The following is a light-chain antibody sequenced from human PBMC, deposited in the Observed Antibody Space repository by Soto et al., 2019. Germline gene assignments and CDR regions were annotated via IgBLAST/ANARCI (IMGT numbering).Light chain of an antibody. Sequence: EIVMTQSPATLSVSPGERATLSCRASQSVSSNLAWYRQKPGQAPRLFMFDASTRATGIPARFSGSGSETEFTLTISSLQSEDFAVYYCQQYNNWPYTFGQGTGLEIK. V-gene: IGKV3-15*01. CDR3: QQYNNWPYT. CDR1: QSVSSN. J-gene: IGKJ2*01. CDR2: DAS.